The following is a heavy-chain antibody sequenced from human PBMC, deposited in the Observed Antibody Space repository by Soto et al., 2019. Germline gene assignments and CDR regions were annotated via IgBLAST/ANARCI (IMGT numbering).Heavy chain of an antibody. Sequence: GGSLRLSCAASGFTFSSYSMNWVRQAPGKGLEWVSYISSSSSTIYYADSVKGRFTISRDNAKNSLYLQMNSLRDEDTAVYYCALVSWELLSETVSYWGQGTLVTVSS. CDR2: ISSSSSTI. CDR1: GFTFSSYS. CDR3: ALVSWELLSETVSY. D-gene: IGHD1-26*01. J-gene: IGHJ4*02. V-gene: IGHV3-48*02.